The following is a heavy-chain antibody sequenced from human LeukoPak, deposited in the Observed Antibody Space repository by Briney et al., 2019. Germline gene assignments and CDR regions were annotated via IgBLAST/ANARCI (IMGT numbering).Heavy chain of an antibody. CDR3: ARGAFYDY. J-gene: IGHJ4*02. CDR1: GFTFSSYG. V-gene: IGHV3-23*01. CDR2: ISESGGST. Sequence: GGSLRLSCAASGFTFSSYGMTWVRQAPGKGLDWVATISESGGSTYYADSVKGRFTISRDNSKNTLYLQMNSLRAEDTAIYFCARGAFYDYWGQGTLVTVSS. D-gene: IGHD2/OR15-2a*01.